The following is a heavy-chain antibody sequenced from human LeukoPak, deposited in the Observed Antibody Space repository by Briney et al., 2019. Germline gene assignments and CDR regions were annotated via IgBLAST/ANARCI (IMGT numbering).Heavy chain of an antibody. CDR1: GYTFTSYG. D-gene: IGHD3-3*01. CDR2: ISAYNGNT. V-gene: IGHV1-18*01. CDR3: ARSGVDYDFWSGLPRGTFDY. J-gene: IGHJ4*02. Sequence: ASVKVSCKASGYTFTSYGISWVRQAPGQGLERMGWISAYNGNTNYAQKLQGRVTITTDTSTSTAYMQLSSLRSGDTVVYYCARSGVDYDFWSGLPRGTFDYWGQGTLVTVSS.